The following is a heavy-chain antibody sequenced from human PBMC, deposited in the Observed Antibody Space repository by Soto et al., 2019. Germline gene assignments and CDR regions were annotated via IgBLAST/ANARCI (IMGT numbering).Heavy chain of an antibody. CDR3: ASIIAAAGTVFDI. CDR1: GGSISSGGYY. CDR2: IYYSGST. V-gene: IGHV4-31*03. J-gene: IGHJ3*02. Sequence: SETLSLTCTVSGGSISSGGYYWSWIRQHPGKGLEWIGYIYYSGSTYYNPSLKSRVTISVDTSKNQSSLKLSSVTAADTAVYYCASIIAAAGTVFDIWGQGTMVTVSS. D-gene: IGHD6-13*01.